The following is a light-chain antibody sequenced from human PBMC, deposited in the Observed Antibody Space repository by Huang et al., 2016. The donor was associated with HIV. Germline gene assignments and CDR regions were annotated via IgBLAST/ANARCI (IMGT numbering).Light chain of an antibody. Sequence: DIQMTQSPSSVSASVGHTVTINCRASRDISNWLVWYQQKSGKSPKLLIYSASTLQSGVPPMFSGSGSGTHFTLTITSLQPDDFGTYYCQQAKTFPYTFGQGT. CDR2: SAS. V-gene: IGKV1-12*01. CDR1: RDISNW. J-gene: IGKJ2*01. CDR3: QQAKTFPYT.